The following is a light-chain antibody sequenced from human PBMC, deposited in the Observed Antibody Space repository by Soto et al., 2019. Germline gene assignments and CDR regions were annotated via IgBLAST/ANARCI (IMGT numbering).Light chain of an antibody. Sequence: DIQMTQSPSSLSASVGDRVTLTCRASQSISSYLNWYQQKPGKAPELLIHAASTLQSGVPSRFSGGGSGTDFTLTISSLQPEDFATYYCQQSYSSLTCGQGTRLEIK. CDR3: QQSYSSLT. CDR2: AAS. CDR1: QSISSY. J-gene: IGKJ5*01. V-gene: IGKV1-39*01.